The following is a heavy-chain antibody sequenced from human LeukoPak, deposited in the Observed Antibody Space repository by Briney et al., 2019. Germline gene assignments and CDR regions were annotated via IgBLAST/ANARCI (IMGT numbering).Heavy chain of an antibody. V-gene: IGHV1-24*01. Sequence: ASVKVSCKVSGYSLTELSIHWVRQAPGKGLEWMGGFDPEDGETIYAQKFQGRVTMTRDTSISTAYMELSRLRSDDTAVYYCATRLGDYYFDYWGQGTLVTVSS. J-gene: IGHJ4*02. CDR3: ATRLGDYYFDY. CDR1: GYSLTELS. D-gene: IGHD2-21*02. CDR2: FDPEDGET.